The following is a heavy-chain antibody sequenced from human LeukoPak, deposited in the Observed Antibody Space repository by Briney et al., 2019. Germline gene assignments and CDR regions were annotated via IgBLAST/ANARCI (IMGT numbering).Heavy chain of an antibody. Sequence: KPSETLSLTCTVSGGSISSGGYYWSWIRQHPGKGLEWIGYIYYSGSTYYNPSLKSRVTISVDTSKNQFSLKLSSATAADTAVYYCARRSRSYFDYWGQGTLVTVSS. J-gene: IGHJ4*02. CDR2: IYYSGST. D-gene: IGHD3-10*01. CDR1: GGSISSGGYY. CDR3: ARRSRSYFDY. V-gene: IGHV4-31*03.